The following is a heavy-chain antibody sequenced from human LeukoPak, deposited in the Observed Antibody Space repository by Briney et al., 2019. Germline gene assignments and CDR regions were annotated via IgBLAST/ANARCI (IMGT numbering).Heavy chain of an antibody. Sequence: GGSLRLSCAASGFSFSGHWIHWARQLPGKGLVWVSRISPTGSTTSYADSVKGRFTVSRDNAKNTLYLQVNNLRAEDTAVYYCARGPSSNWSGLDSWGQGTLLTVSS. J-gene: IGHJ4*02. D-gene: IGHD6-13*01. V-gene: IGHV3-74*01. CDR3: ARGPSSNWSGLDS. CDR2: ISPTGSTT. CDR1: GFSFSGHW.